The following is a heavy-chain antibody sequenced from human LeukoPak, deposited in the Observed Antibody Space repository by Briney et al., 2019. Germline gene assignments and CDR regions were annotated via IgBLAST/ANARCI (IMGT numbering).Heavy chain of an antibody. Sequence: GRSLRLSCAASGFTFSSYGMHWVRQAPGKGLEWVAVISYDGSNKYYADSVKGRFTISRDNSKNTLYLQMNSLRAEDTAVYYCARSLHFLTNYFDYWGQGTLVTVSS. V-gene: IGHV3-30*03. J-gene: IGHJ4*02. CDR2: ISYDGSNK. CDR3: ARSLHFLTNYFDY. CDR1: GFTFSSYG. D-gene: IGHD3-16*02.